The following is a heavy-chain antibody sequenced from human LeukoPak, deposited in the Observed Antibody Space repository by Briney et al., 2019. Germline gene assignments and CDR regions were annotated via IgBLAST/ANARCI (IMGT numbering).Heavy chain of an antibody. Sequence: ASVKVSCKASGYTFTSYAMHWVRQAPGQRLEWMGWINAGNGNTKYSQKFQSRVTITRDTSASTAYMELSSLRSEDTAVYYCASSPTYSGYDGGYYYYYYGMDVWGQGTTVTVSS. V-gene: IGHV1-3*01. CDR2: INAGNGNT. D-gene: IGHD5-12*01. CDR3: ASSPTYSGYDGGYYYYYYGMDV. J-gene: IGHJ6*02. CDR1: GYTFTSYA.